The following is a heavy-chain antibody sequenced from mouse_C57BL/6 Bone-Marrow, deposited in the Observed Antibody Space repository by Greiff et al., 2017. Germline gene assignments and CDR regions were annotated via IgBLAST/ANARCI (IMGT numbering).Heavy chain of an antibody. J-gene: IGHJ2*01. CDR3: TTCGYEDY. V-gene: IGHV14-4*01. D-gene: IGHD2-2*01. Sequence: EVKLVESGAELVRPGASVKLSCTASGFNIKDDYMHWVKQRPEQGLEWIGWIDPENGDTEYASKFQGKATITADTSSTTAYLQLSSLTSEDTAVYSCTTCGYEDYWGQGTTLTVSS. CDR2: IDPENGDT. CDR1: GFNIKDDY.